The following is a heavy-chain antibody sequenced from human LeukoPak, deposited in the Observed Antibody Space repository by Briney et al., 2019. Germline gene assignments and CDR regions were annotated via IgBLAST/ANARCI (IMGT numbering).Heavy chain of an antibody. V-gene: IGHV3-23*01. CDR3: AKPTGYSSGWYNY. CDR2: ISGSGGST. D-gene: IGHD6-19*01. Sequence: GGSLRLSCAASGFTFSRYAMSWVRQARGKGLEWVSAISGSGGSTYYADSVKGRFTIPRDNSKNTLYLQMNSLRAEDTAVYYCAKPTGYSSGWYNYWGQGTLVTVSS. J-gene: IGHJ4*02. CDR1: GFTFSRYA.